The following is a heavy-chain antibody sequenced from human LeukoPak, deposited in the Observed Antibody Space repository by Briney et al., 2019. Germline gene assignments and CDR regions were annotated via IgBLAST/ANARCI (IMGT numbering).Heavy chain of an antibody. Sequence: PGGSLRLSCAASGFTFSSYAMSWVRQAPGKGLEWVSAISGSGGSTYYADSVKGRFTIPRDNSKNTLYLQMNSLRAEDTAVYYCAKDIRDDYGNYFDYWGQGTLVTVSS. CDR2: ISGSGGST. J-gene: IGHJ4*02. CDR3: AKDIRDDYGNYFDY. CDR1: GFTFSSYA. V-gene: IGHV3-23*01. D-gene: IGHD4-17*01.